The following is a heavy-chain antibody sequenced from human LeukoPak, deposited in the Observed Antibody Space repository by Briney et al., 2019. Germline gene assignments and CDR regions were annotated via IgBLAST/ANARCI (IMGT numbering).Heavy chain of an antibody. Sequence: GGSLRLSCAASGFTFDDYAMHWVRQGPGKGLEWVSGISWNSGSIGYADSVRGRFTISRDSAKNSLYLQMNSLRAEDTALYYCAKGTDGYNTVDHWGQGTLVTVSS. V-gene: IGHV3-9*01. D-gene: IGHD5-24*01. CDR1: GFTFDDYA. J-gene: IGHJ4*02. CDR3: AKGTDGYNTVDH. CDR2: ISWNSGSI.